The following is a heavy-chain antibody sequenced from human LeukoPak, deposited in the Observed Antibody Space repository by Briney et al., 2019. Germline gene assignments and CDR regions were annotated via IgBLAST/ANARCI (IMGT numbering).Heavy chain of an antibody. Sequence: GGSLRLSCAASGFTFSSYGMHWVRQAPGKGLEWVAVISYDGSNKYYADSVKGRFTISRDNSKNTLYLQMNSLRAEDTAVYYCAKESLGYCSSTSCYAGVFPPWFDPWGQGTLVTVSS. CDR3: AKESLGYCSSTSCYAGVFPPWFDP. V-gene: IGHV3-30*18. CDR1: GFTFSSYG. CDR2: ISYDGSNK. J-gene: IGHJ5*02. D-gene: IGHD2-2*01.